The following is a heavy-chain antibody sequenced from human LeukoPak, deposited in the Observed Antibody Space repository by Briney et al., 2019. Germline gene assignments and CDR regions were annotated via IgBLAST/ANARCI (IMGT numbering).Heavy chain of an antibody. V-gene: IGHV3-23*01. Sequence: PGGSLRLSCAASGFTFSSYAMSWVRQAPGKGREWVSAISGSGGSTNHADSVKGRFTSSSDNPKNTLYLQMDSLRAEDTAGYYCARPIPSVGPRGGLVDYWGRGTLVTVSS. CDR3: ARPIPSVGPRGGLVDY. CDR2: ISGSGGST. CDR1: GFTFSSYA. D-gene: IGHD1-26*01. J-gene: IGHJ4*02.